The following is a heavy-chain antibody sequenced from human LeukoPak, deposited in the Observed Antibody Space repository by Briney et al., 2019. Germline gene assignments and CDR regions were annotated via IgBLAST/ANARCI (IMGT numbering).Heavy chain of an antibody. CDR3: AKDNGIYDFWSGYYPIFDY. Sequence: GGSLRLSCAASGFTFSSYWMHWVRQAPGKGLVWVSRINSGGSSTTYADSVKGRFTISRDNSKNTLYLQMNSLRAEDTAVYYCAKDNGIYDFWSGYYPIFDYWGQGTLVTVSS. CDR2: INSGGSST. D-gene: IGHD3-3*01. V-gene: IGHV3-74*01. J-gene: IGHJ4*02. CDR1: GFTFSSYW.